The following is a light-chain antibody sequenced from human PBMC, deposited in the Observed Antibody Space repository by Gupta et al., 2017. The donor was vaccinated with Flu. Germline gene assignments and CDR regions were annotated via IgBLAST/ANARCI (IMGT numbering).Light chain of an antibody. V-gene: IGLV2-14*01. CDR1: SSDVGGYNY. Sequence: HSALTQPASVSAPPGPSITISCTGSSSDVGGYNYVSWYQQHPGKAPKLMIYEVSNRPSGVSDRFSGSRSGNTASLTISGLQAEDEADYYCSSYTASNTWVFGGGTKLTVL. CDR2: EVS. CDR3: SSYTASNTWV. J-gene: IGLJ3*02.